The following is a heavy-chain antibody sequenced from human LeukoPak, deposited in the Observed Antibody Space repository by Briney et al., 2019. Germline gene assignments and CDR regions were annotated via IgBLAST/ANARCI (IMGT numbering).Heavy chain of an antibody. D-gene: IGHD2-21*01. CDR2: ISESGTTM. V-gene: IGHV3-48*03. CDR3: AGGIGLNDY. J-gene: IGHJ4*02. CDR1: GFSFSNYE. Sequence: GGSLRLSCAASGFSFSNYEMNWVRQAPGEGLEWVSYISESGTTMYYADSVKGRFTISRDNTKNSLYLQMNSLRAEDTALYYCAGGIGLNDYWGQGTLVTVSS.